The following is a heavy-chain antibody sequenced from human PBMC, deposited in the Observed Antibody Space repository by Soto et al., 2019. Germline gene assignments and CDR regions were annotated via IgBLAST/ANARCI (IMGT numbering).Heavy chain of an antibody. CDR1: GFTFSSYA. Sequence: GGSLRLSCMASGFTFSSYAMTWVRQAPGKGLEWVSAISGGDGSPSYADSVKGRFTISRDNSKNTLYLHMNSLRADDTAAYYCAKWHTYNYDSLAFSGFDCWGQGTQVTVYS. CDR3: AKWHTYNYDSLAFSGFDC. CDR2: ISGGDGSP. V-gene: IGHV3-23*01. D-gene: IGHD3-16*01. J-gene: IGHJ4*02.